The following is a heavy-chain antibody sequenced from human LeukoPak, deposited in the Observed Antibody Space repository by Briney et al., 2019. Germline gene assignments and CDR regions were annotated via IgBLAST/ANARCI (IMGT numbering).Heavy chain of an antibody. D-gene: IGHD3-3*01. V-gene: IGHV1-46*01. CDR1: GYTFTSYY. CDR2: INPSGGST. CDR3: ARDSGTIFGVVTFAFDI. J-gene: IGHJ3*02. Sequence: ASVKVSCEASGYTFTSYYMHWVRQAPGQGLEWMGIINPSGGSTSYAQKFQGRVTMTRDTSTSTVYMELSSLRSEDTAVYYCARDSGTIFGVVTFAFDIWGQGTMVTVSS.